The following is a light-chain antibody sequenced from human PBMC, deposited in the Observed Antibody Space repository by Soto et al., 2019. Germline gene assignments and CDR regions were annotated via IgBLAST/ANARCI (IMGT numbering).Light chain of an antibody. Sequence: DIQMTTSQPSLFASVGARVTTPCRASQSISSYLNWYQQKPGKAPKLLIYGAFSLQSGVPSRFSGSGSGTDFTLTISSLQSEDFATYYCQQSYRTPQTFGQGTKVDIK. CDR2: GAF. J-gene: IGKJ1*01. V-gene: IGKV1-39*01. CDR3: QQSYRTPQT. CDR1: QSISSY.